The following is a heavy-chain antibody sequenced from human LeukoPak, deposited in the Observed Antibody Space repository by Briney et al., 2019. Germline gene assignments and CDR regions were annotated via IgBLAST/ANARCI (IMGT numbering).Heavy chain of an antibody. J-gene: IGHJ4*02. CDR2: INPNSGGT. D-gene: IGHD4-17*01. CDR3: ARGRYGDYAPDYYFDY. Sequence: GASVKVSCKASGYTFTGYYMHWVRQAPGQGLEWMGWINPNSGGTNYAQKFQGRVTMTRDTSISTAYMELSRLRSDDTVVYYCARGRYGDYAPDYYFDYWGQGTLVTVSS. V-gene: IGHV1-2*02. CDR1: GYTFTGYY.